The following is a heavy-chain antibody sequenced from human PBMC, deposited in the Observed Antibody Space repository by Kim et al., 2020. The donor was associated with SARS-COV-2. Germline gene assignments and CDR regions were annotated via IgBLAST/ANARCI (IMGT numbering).Heavy chain of an antibody. V-gene: IGHV4-39*01. Sequence: ETLSLTCTVSGGSITSYSYYWGWIRQPPGKGLEWIGSIYYSGSAYSNPSLNSRVTISVDTSKNQFSLKLTSVTAADTAVYYCARNAGGKQWLVLGVRGFDSWGQGTLVTVSS. D-gene: IGHD6-19*01. CDR1: GGSITSYSYY. CDR3: ARNAGGKQWLVLGVRGFDS. J-gene: IGHJ5*01. CDR2: IYYSGSA.